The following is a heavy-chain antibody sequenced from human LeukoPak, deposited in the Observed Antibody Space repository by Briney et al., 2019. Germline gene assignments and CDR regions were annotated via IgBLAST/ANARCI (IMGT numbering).Heavy chain of an antibody. D-gene: IGHD4-17*01. J-gene: IGHJ4*02. CDR3: ARGGPYGDLDY. V-gene: IGHV7-4-1*02. CDR2: INTNTGNP. CDR1: GYTFTSYG. Sequence: GASVKVSCKASGYTFTSYGISWVRQAPGQGLEWMGWINTNTGNPTYAQGFTGRFVFSLDTSVSTAYLQISSLKAEDTAVYYCARGGPYGDLDYWGQGTLVTVSS.